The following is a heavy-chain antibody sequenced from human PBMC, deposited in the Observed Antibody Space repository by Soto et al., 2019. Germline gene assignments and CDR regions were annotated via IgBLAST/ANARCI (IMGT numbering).Heavy chain of an antibody. J-gene: IGHJ6*03. D-gene: IGHD3-10*01. V-gene: IGHV3-11*01. CDR3: ARAPGSGSYYTYYYYYMDV. CDR2: ISSSGSTI. CDR1: GFTFSDYY. Sequence: GGSLRLSCAASGFTFSDYYMSWIRQAPGKGLEWVSYISSSGSTIYYADSVKGRFTISRDNAKNSLYLQMNSLRAEDTAVYYCARAPGSGSYYTYYYYYMDVWGKGTTVTVSS.